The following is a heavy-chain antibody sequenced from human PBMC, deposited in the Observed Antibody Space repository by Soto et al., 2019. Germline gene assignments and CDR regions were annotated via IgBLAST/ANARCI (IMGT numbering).Heavy chain of an antibody. D-gene: IGHD2-2*01. J-gene: IGHJ1*01. V-gene: IGHV3-11*01. CDR1: GFTFSDYY. CDR2: ISGSGSTI. Sequence: QVQLVESGGGLVKPGGSLRLSCAASGFTFSDYYMSWLRQAPGKGLEWVSHISGSGSTIYFADSVKGQFTISRDNAKNSLYMQMNSLRADDTAVYYCARDCSSSSCYGYFQHWGQGTRVTVSS. CDR3: ARDCSSSSCYGYFQH.